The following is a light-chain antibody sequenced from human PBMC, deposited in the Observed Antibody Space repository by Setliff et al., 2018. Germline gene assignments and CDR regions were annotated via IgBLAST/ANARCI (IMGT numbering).Light chain of an antibody. CDR2: AVS. Sequence: QSVQTQPASVSGSPGQSITISCSGTSSDVGSYDLVSWYQQHPGKAPKLIIYAVSDRPSGVSNRFSGSKSGNTASLTISGLQTEDEADYYCNAYTSGTTDVFGTGTKVTVL. CDR1: SSDVGSYDL. J-gene: IGLJ1*01. V-gene: IGLV2-14*03. CDR3: NAYTSGTTDV.